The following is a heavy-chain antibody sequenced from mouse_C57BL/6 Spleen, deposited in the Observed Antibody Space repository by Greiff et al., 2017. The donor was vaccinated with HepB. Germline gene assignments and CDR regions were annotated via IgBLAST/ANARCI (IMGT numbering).Heavy chain of an antibody. V-gene: IGHV1-62-2*01. Sequence: QVQLQQSGAELVKPGASVKLSCKASGYTFTEYTIHWVKQRPGQGLEWIGWFYPGSGSIKYNEKFKDKATLTADKSSSTVYMELSRLTSEDSAVYCGAKHGGNWDYFDYWGQGTTLTVSS. J-gene: IGHJ2*01. D-gene: IGHD4-1*01. CDR1: GYTFTEYT. CDR2: FYPGSGSI. CDR3: AKHGGNWDYFDY.